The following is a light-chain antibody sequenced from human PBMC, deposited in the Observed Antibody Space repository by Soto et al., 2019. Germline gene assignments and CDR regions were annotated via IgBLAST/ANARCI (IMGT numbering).Light chain of an antibody. CDR3: QQYENLPT. Sequence: DIQMTQSPSSLSASVGDRVTITCQASQDVSNYLNWYQQKLGKAPKLLIYDASNLETVVPSRFRGSGSGTDFTFTISRLQPEDIATYYCQQYENLPTFGQGTRLEIK. CDR2: DAS. J-gene: IGKJ5*01. CDR1: QDVSNY. V-gene: IGKV1-33*01.